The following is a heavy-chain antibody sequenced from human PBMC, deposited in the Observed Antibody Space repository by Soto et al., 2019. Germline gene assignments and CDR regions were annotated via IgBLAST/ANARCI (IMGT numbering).Heavy chain of an antibody. D-gene: IGHD2-2*01. Sequence: ASVKVSCKASGYTFTSYAMHWVRQAPGQRLEWVGWINAGNGNTKYSQKFQGRVTITRDTSASTAYMELSSLKASDTAMYYCARPGYCSRTDCSDFDYWGQGTQVTVTS. CDR3: ARPGYCSRTDCSDFDY. CDR1: GYTFTSYA. CDR2: INAGNGNT. J-gene: IGHJ4*02. V-gene: IGHV1-3*01.